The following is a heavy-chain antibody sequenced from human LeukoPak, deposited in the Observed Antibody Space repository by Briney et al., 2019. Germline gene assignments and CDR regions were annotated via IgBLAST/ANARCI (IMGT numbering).Heavy chain of an antibody. CDR3: AELGITMIGGV. J-gene: IGHJ6*04. CDR1: GFTFSTYW. D-gene: IGHD3-10*02. V-gene: IGHV3-23*01. CDR2: ISGSGGST. Sequence: GGSLRLSCAASGFTFSTYWMTWVRQAPGKGLEWVSAISGSGGSTYYADSVKGRFTISRDNAKNSLYLQMNSLRAEDTAVYYCAELGITMIGGVWGKGTTVTISS.